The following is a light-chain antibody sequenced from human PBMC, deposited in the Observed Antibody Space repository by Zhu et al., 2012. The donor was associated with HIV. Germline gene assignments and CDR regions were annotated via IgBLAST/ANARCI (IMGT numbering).Light chain of an antibody. CDR1: DFVNSK. CDR3: QQYNTWPYT. CDR2: GAS. V-gene: IGKV3-15*01. Sequence: EVVMTQSPTTLSVSPGERAALSCRAGDFVNSKLAWYQHKRGQAPRLLLYGASTRATGIPARFTGSGSGTEFTLTITSMQFEDFATYYCQQYNTWPYTFGQGTKLEIK. J-gene: IGKJ2*01.